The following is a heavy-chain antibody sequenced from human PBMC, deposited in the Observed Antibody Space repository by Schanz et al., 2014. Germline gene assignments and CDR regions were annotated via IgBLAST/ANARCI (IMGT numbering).Heavy chain of an antibody. V-gene: IGHV3-49*02. CDR1: GFTFENFP. Sequence: DVQLVESGGGLVEPGQSLRLSCTVSGFTFENFPMSWFRQAPGKGLERVGLIRSKTYGGTTDYAESVIGRFTISRDDSRGIAYLQMDSLKTEDTAKYFCTRGLGTMIVAVFDHWAQGTQVIVSS. CDR3: TRGLGTMIVAVFDH. D-gene: IGHD3-22*01. J-gene: IGHJ4*02. CDR2: IRSKTYGGTT.